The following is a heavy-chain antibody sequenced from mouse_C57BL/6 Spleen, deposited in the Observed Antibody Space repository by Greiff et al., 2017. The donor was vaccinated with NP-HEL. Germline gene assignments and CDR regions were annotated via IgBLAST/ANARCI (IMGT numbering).Heavy chain of an antibody. D-gene: IGHD1-1*01. CDR3: TNYYGSSYGFAY. CDR2: IDPENGDT. CDR1: GFNIKDDY. J-gene: IGHJ3*01. V-gene: IGHV14-4*01. Sequence: VQLKQSGAELVRPGASVKLSCTASGFNIKDDYMHWVKQRPEQGLEWIGWIDPENGDTEYASKIQGKATITADTSSNTAYLQLSSLTSEDTAVYYCTNYYGSSYGFAYWGQGTLVTVSA.